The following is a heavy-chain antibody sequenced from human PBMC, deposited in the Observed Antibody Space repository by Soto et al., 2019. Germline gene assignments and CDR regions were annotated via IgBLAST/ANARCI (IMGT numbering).Heavy chain of an antibody. CDR1: GYSFTSYW. CDR3: ARTAAAGKYYYGVDV. D-gene: IGHD6-13*01. CDR2: IYPGDSDT. V-gene: IGHV5-51*01. Sequence: GESLKISCKGSGYSFTSYWIGWVRQMPWKGLEWMGIIYPGDSDTRYSPSFQGQVTISADKSISTAYLQWSSLKASDTAIYYCARTAAAGKYYYGVDVWDQGTTVTVSS. J-gene: IGHJ6*02.